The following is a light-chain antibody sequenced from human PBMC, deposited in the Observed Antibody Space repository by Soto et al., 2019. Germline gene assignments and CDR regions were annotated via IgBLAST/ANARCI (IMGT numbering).Light chain of an antibody. CDR2: KAS. J-gene: IGKJ1*01. CDR1: QTISSW. CDR3: QHYNSYSEA. V-gene: IGKV1-5*03. Sequence: DIQMTQSPSTLSGSVGDRVTITCRASQTISSWLAWYQQKPGKAPKLLIYKASTLKSGVPSRFSGSGSGTEFTLTLSSLPPEYFSTYYCQHYNSYSEAFGQGTKVELK.